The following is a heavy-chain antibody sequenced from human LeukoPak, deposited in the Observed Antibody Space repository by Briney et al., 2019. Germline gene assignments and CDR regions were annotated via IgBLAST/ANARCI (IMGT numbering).Heavy chain of an antibody. V-gene: IGHV3-30*18. J-gene: IGHJ4*02. D-gene: IGHD2-15*01. CDR1: GFTFRSYG. Sequence: PGGSLRLSCAASGFTFRSYGMHWVRQAPGKGLEWVAVISYDGSDKYYADSVKGRFTISRDNSKNTLYLEMISLRPEDSALYYCAKGVVSESRSPLDYWGQGTMVTVSS. CDR3: AKGVVSESRSPLDY. CDR2: ISYDGSDK.